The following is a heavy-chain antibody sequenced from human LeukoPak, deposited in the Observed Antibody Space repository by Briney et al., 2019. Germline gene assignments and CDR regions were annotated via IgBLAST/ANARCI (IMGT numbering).Heavy chain of an antibody. CDR2: IYHSGST. CDR1: GGSISSGGYS. CDR3: AREALGIFDY. D-gene: IGHD7-27*01. V-gene: IGHV4-30-2*01. J-gene: IGHJ4*02. Sequence: TLSLTCVVSGGSISSGGYSWSWIRQPPGKGLEWIGYIYHSGSTYYNPSLKSRVTISVDRSKNQFSLKLNSVTAADTAVYYCAREALGIFDYWGQGTLVTVSS.